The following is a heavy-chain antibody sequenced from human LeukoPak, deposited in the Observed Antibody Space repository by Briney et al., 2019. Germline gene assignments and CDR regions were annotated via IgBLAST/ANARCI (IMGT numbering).Heavy chain of an antibody. V-gene: IGHV1-69*05. CDR1: GGTGSSYT. Sequence: SVKVSCKASGGTGSSYTMNWIRQAPGQGLEWMGRINPMSGTTNYAHKNRGRVTITTDDSTTTVYMELSSLRSDDTAVYYCARSDITMIRGVIPNWFDPWGQGTLVIVSS. CDR3: ARSDITMIRGVIPNWFDP. J-gene: IGHJ5*02. D-gene: IGHD3-10*01. CDR2: INPMSGTT.